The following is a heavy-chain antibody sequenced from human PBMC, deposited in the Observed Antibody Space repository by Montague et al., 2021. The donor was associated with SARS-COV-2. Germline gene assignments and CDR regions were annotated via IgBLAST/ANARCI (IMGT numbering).Heavy chain of an antibody. J-gene: IGHJ4*02. CDR3: VRLRPGGNLSGDMYYFDY. CDR2: IDWDDDK. D-gene: IGHD5-12*01. V-gene: IGHV2-70*11. Sequence: PALVKPTQTLTLTCTFSGFSLSTNGMCVSWIRQPPGKALEWLARIDWDDDKYYSTSLKTRLTISKDTSKNQVVLTMTNVDPVDTATYYCVRLRPGGNLSGDMYYFDYWGLGTLVTVSS. CDR1: GFSLSTNGMC.